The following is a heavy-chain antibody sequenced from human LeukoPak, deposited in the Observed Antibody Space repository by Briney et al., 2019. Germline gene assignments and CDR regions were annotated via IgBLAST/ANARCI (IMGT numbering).Heavy chain of an antibody. CDR2: IYYSGST. V-gene: IGHV4-59*08. D-gene: IGHD3-3*01. CDR1: GGSISSYY. J-gene: IGHJ4*02. Sequence: SETLSLTCTGSGGSISSYYWSWIRQAPGKGLEWIGYIYYSGSTNYNPSLKSRVTISVDTSKNQFSLKLSSVTAADTAVYYCARGRFDFDYWGQGTLVTVSS. CDR3: ARGRFDFDY.